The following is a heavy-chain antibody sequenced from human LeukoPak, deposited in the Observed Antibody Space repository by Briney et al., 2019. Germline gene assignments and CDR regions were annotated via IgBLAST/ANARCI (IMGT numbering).Heavy chain of an antibody. Sequence: SETLSLTCTVSGGSISSSSYYWGWIRQPPGKGLEWIGSIYYSGSTYYNPSLKSRVTISVDTSKNQFSLKLSSVTAADTAVYYCAREQRWLQFGGDYYYMDVWGKGTTVTVSS. J-gene: IGHJ6*03. V-gene: IGHV4-39*07. D-gene: IGHD5-24*01. CDR3: AREQRWLQFGGDYYYMDV. CDR1: GGSISSSSYY. CDR2: IYYSGST.